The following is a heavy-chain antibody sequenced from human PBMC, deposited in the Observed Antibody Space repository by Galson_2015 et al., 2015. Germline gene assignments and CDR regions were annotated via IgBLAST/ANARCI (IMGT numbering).Heavy chain of an antibody. V-gene: IGHV1-46*01. CDR3: ARENFPPGVRGAVYYYYGMDV. CDR2: INPSGGST. D-gene: IGHD3-10*01. J-gene: IGHJ6*02. Sequence: SVKVSCKASGYTFTSYYMHWVRQAPGQGLEWMGIINPSGGSTSYAQKFQGRVTMTRDTSTSTVYMELSSLRSEDTAVYYCARENFPPGVRGAVYYYYGMDVWGQGTTVTVSS. CDR1: GYTFTSYY.